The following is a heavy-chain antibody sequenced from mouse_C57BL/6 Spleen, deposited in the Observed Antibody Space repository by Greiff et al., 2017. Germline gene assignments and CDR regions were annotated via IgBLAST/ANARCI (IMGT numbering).Heavy chain of an antibody. CDR1: GFTFSSYG. CDR3: ARQPYYGNYNWYFDV. D-gene: IGHD2-10*01. CDR2: ISSGGSYP. V-gene: IGHV5-6*01. J-gene: IGHJ1*03. Sequence: EVQLVESGGDLVKPGGSLQLSCEASGFTFSSYGMSWFRQTPDKRLELVATISSGGSYPYYPDSVKGRFTISRDNAKNTLYLQMSSLKSEDTAMYYCARQPYYGNYNWYFDVWGTGTTVTVSS.